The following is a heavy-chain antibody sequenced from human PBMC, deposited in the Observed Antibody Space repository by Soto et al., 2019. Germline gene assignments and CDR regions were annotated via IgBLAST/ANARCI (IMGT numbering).Heavy chain of an antibody. D-gene: IGHD3-16*01. CDR3: ARSTGGEFDP. Sequence: QVLLQESGPGLVKPSETLSLTCSVSGGSLSNHFWSWIRQPPGKGLEWIGYIYSSGSTNYNPSLKSPVTISCDRSNNHFSLWLTSVTVADTAVYYCARSTGGEFDPWGQGTLVTVSS. V-gene: IGHV4-59*11. CDR2: IYSSGST. CDR1: GGSLSNHF. J-gene: IGHJ5*02.